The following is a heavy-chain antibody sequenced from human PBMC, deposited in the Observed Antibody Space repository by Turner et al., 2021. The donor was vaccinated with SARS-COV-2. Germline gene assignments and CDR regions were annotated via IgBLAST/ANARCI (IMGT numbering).Heavy chain of an antibody. Sequence: QVRLVQSGAEVKKPGASVKVSCKASGYTFAGYYIHWVRQAPGQGLKWMGWINPNSGGTNYAQRFQGRVTMTGDTSISTAYMELSTLRSDDTAVYYCARSVSWLQSLTVDYWGQGTLVTVSS. J-gene: IGHJ4*02. CDR2: INPNSGGT. CDR1: GYTFAGYY. D-gene: IGHD5-12*01. V-gene: IGHV1-2*02. CDR3: ARSVSWLQSLTVDY.